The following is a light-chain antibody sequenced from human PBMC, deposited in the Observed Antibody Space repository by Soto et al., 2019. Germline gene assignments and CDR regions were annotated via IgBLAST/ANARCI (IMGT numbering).Light chain of an antibody. V-gene: IGKV3-20*01. Sequence: PGERATLSCRTSQCVSSDFLAWYQQRPGQAPRLLIYGASSRATGIPDRFSGSGSGTDFTLTISRLEPEDFAVYYCLQFDTSSYTFGQGTKLEI. CDR1: QCVSSDF. J-gene: IGKJ2*01. CDR3: LQFDTSSYT. CDR2: GAS.